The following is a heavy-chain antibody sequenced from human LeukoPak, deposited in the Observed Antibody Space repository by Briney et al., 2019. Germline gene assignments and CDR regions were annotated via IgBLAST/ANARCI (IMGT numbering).Heavy chain of an antibody. Sequence: GGSLRLYCAASGFTFSSYAMSWVRQAPGKGLEWVSTITDSGGTTFYADSVKGRFTISRDNSKNTVYLQMNSLRAEDTAVYYCAKLWRGSHPRYFDHWGQGTLVTVSS. J-gene: IGHJ4*02. CDR3: AKLWRGSHPRYFDH. CDR2: ITDSGGTT. V-gene: IGHV3-23*01. CDR1: GFTFSSYA. D-gene: IGHD1-26*01.